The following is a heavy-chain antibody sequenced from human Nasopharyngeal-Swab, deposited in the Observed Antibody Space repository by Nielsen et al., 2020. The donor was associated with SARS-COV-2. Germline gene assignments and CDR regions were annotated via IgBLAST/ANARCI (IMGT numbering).Heavy chain of an antibody. Sequence: SETLSLTCTVSGGSVSSGSYYWSWIRQPPGKGLEWIGCIYYSGSTNYNPSLKSRVTISVDTSKNQFSLKLSSVTAADTAVYYCARGRQYQLLFIFVEDAFDIWGQGTMVTVSS. V-gene: IGHV4-61*01. J-gene: IGHJ3*02. CDR1: GGSVSSGSYY. D-gene: IGHD2-2*01. CDR3: ARGRQYQLLFIFVEDAFDI. CDR2: IYYSGST.